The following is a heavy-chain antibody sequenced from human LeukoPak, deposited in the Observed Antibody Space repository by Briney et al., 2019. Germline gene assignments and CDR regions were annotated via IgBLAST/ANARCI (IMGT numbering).Heavy chain of an antibody. CDR1: GFTFSSSW. D-gene: IGHD3-22*01. CDR3: ARSTVSVITRGAFDI. Sequence: GGSLRLSCAASGFTFSSSWMTWVRQAPGKGLEWVAHIKEDGTEEYYVDSVKGRFTISRDNAKNSLYLQMNSLRAEDTAVYYCARSTVSVITRGAFDIWGQGTMVTVSS. V-gene: IGHV3-7*05. J-gene: IGHJ3*02. CDR2: IKEDGTEE.